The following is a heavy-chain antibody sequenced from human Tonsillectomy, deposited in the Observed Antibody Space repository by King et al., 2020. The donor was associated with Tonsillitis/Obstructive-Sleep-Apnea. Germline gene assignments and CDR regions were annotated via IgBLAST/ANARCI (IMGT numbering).Heavy chain of an antibody. J-gene: IGHJ6*03. Sequence: VQLVESGAEVKKPGESLKISCKGSGYSFTNYWIGWVRQMPGKGLEWMGIIYPGDSDTRYSPSFQGQVTISADKSISTAYLQWSSLKASDTAMYYCARKIVATIGNYYYSMDVWGKGTTVTVSS. CDR2: IYPGDSDT. CDR1: GYSFTNYW. D-gene: IGHD5-12*01. V-gene: IGHV5-51*01. CDR3: ARKIVATIGNYYYSMDV.